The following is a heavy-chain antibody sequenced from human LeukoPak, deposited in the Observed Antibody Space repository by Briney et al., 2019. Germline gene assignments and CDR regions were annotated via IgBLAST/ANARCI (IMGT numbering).Heavy chain of an antibody. Sequence: PGGPLRLPCDPSGFPFSSQAMSWLRQAPGKGLEWVPGISGSAGSTVYADSVKGRLTISRDNSKNTLNLQMNSLRAEDTAVYYCAKDLLSGSGSFSWGVFDYWGQGTLVTVSA. CDR1: GFPFSSQA. V-gene: IGHV3-23*01. CDR3: AKDLLSGSGSFSWGVFDY. CDR2: ISGSAGST. J-gene: IGHJ4*02. D-gene: IGHD3-10*01.